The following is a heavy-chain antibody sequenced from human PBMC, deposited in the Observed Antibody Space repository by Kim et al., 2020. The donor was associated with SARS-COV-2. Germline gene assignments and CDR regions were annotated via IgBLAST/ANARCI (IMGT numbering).Heavy chain of an antibody. J-gene: IGHJ3*02. Sequence: ASVKVSCKASGYTFKNHIVNWVRRAPGQGLEWMGWISAYNGNTNYTQRLQGRVTLTTDTSTSTAYMELRSLRSDDTAVYYCAREAIFGVTMRAFEIWGQGTIVTVSS. CDR3: AREAIFGVTMRAFEI. V-gene: IGHV1-18*01. D-gene: IGHD3-3*02. CDR1: GYTFKNHI. CDR2: ISAYNGNT.